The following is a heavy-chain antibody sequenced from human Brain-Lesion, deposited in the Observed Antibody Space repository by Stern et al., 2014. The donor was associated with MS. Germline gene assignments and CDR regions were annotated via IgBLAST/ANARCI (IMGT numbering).Heavy chain of an antibody. J-gene: IGHJ5*02. CDR1: GGSVSSTSYA. D-gene: IGHD2-15*01. V-gene: IGHV4-39*01. Sequence: QVQLVESGPGLVKPSETLSLTCTVAGGSVSSTSYAWAWIRQPPGKGLEWIGTIYYSGNTYYSPSLNSRLTLSLDTSKIQFSLHLGSVTAADTAVYYCAGEEDIRYCSGGSCTGNWFDPWGQGTLVTVSS. CDR2: IYYSGNT. CDR3: AGEEDIRYCSGGSCTGNWFDP.